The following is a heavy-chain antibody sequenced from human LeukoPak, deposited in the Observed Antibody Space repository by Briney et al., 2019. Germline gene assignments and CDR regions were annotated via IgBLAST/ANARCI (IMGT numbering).Heavy chain of an antibody. CDR2: INHSGST. Sequence: SETLSLTCAVYGGSFSGYYWSWIRQPPGKGLEWIGEINHSGSTNYNPSLKSRVTISVDTSKNQFSLKLSSVTAADTAVYYCARGMAEYSSSSEGLYHLYYFDYWGQVTLVTVSS. J-gene: IGHJ4*02. D-gene: IGHD6-6*01. CDR3: ARGMAEYSSSSEGLYHLYYFDY. V-gene: IGHV4-34*01. CDR1: GGSFSGYY.